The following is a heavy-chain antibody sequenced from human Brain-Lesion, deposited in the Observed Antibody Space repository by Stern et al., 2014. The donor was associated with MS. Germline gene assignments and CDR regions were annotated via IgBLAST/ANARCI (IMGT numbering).Heavy chain of an antibody. CDR3: ARGESSRYYYYFDY. D-gene: IGHD3-22*01. CDR1: GDSISSGDNY. Sequence: QVHLVESGPGLVQPSQTLSLTCNVSGDSISSGDNYWSWIRPSPGKGLEWIGYIYYIGSTFYNPSLKSRVTISVDTSQNQFSLRLSSVTAADTAVYYCARGESSRYYYYFDYWGQGTLVTVSS. CDR2: IYYIGST. J-gene: IGHJ4*02. V-gene: IGHV4-30-4*01.